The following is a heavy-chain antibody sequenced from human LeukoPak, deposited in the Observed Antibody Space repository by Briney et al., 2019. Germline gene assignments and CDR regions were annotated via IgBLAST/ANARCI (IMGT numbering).Heavy chain of an antibody. D-gene: IGHD3-3*01. J-gene: IGHJ6*02. Sequence: GGFLRLSGAASGFTFSSHWMSWVRQAPGKGLEWVANIKQDGSEKYYVDSVKGRFTISRDNAKNSLYLQMNSLRAEDTAVYYCARDFYYDFWSGCMDVWGQGTTVTVSS. CDR3: ARDFYYDFWSGCMDV. CDR2: IKQDGSEK. CDR1: GFTFSSHW. V-gene: IGHV3-7*01.